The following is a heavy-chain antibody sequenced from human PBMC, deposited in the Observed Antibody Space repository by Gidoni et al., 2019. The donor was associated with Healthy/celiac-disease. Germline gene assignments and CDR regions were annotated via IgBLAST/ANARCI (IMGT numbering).Heavy chain of an antibody. CDR3: ARDYFWSGYLGDVQNWFDP. CDR2: IDYSGST. Sequence: QVQLQESGPGLVKPSQTLSLTCTVSGGSISSGGYYWGWIRQHPGKGLEWIGYIDYSGSTYYNPSLKSRVTISVDTSKNQFSLKLSSVTAADTAVYYCARDYFWSGYLGDVQNWFDPWGQGTLVTVSS. J-gene: IGHJ5*02. D-gene: IGHD3-3*01. CDR1: GGSISSGGYY. V-gene: IGHV4-31*03.